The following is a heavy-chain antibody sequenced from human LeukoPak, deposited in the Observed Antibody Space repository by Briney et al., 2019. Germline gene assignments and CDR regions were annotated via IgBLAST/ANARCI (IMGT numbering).Heavy chain of an antibody. J-gene: IGHJ6*03. D-gene: IGHD3-10*01. CDR2: ISAYNGNT. CDR1: GYIFTNFA. CDR3: AKDPRHRLVWFGEETHFYYMDV. Sequence: ASVKVSCKASGYIFTNFAISWVRQAPGQGLEWMGWISAYNGNTKYTQKLQGRVTMTTNTSTSTAYMELRSLRSDDTAVYYCAKDPRHRLVWFGEETHFYYMDVWGKGTTVTISS. V-gene: IGHV1-18*01.